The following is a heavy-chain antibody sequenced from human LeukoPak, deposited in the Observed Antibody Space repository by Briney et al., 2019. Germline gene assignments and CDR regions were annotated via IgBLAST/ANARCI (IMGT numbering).Heavy chain of an antibody. D-gene: IGHD3-9*01. CDR2: INPNSGGT. J-gene: IGHJ5*02. CDR1: GYTFTGYY. V-gene: IGHV1-2*02. CDR3: ASQTYNILTDTNWFDP. Sequence: ASVKVSCKASGYTFTGYYMHWVRQAPGQGLEWMGWINPNSGGTNYAQKFQGRVTISVDTSKNQFSLKLSSVTAADTAVYYCASQTYNILTDTNWFDPWGQGTLVTVSS.